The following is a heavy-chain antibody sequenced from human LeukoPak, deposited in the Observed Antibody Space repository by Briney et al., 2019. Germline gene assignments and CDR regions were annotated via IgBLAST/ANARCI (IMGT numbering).Heavy chain of an antibody. CDR1: GFTFSSYS. CDR2: ISSSSTI. V-gene: IGHV3-48*04. D-gene: IGHD3-9*01. J-gene: IGHJ6*02. Sequence: GGSLRLSCAASGFTFSSYSMNWVRQAPGKGLEWVSYISSSSTIYYADSVKGRFTISRDNAKNSLYLQMNSLRAEDTAVYYCARDRVGYFINGMDVWGQGTTVTVSS. CDR3: ARDRVGYFINGMDV.